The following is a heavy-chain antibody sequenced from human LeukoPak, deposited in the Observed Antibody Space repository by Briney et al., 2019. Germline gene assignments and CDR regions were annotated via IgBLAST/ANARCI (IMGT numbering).Heavy chain of an antibody. CDR3: VSFYETY. CDR2: INSDGSWT. CDR1: GNYW. J-gene: IGHJ4*02. Sequence: GGSLRLSCAASGNYWMHWVRQAPGKGLVWVSHINSDGSWTGYADSVKGRFTISKDNAKSTVYLQMNNLRAEDTAVYYCVSFYETYWGRGTLVTVSS. D-gene: IGHD2-2*01. V-gene: IGHV3-74*01.